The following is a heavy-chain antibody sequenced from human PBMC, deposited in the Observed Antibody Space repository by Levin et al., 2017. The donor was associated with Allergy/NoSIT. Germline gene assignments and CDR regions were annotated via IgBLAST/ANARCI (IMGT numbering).Heavy chain of an antibody. CDR3: ARAETYYFGSGTYSALDY. Sequence: GGSLRLSCVASGFMFSSFTMNWVRQAPGKGLEWVAYISSSSRTVYNADSVKGRFTISRDDAQKSLYLQMNSLRAEDTAVYYCARAETYYFGSGTYSALDYWGRGTLVTVSS. J-gene: IGHJ4*02. CDR2: ISSSSRTV. CDR1: GFMFSSFT. V-gene: IGHV3-48*01. D-gene: IGHD3-10*01.